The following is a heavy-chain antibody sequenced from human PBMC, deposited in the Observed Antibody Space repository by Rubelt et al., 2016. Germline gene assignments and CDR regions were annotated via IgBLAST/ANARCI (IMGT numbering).Heavy chain of an antibody. CDR2: INTKTGNP. Sequence: PVRGLEWMGWINTKTGNPTYAQGSTGRFVFSLDTSVSTAYLQISSLKAEDAALYYCARDYCSGATCYQIDYWGQGTLVTVSS. CDR3: ARDYCSGATCYQIDY. D-gene: IGHD2-15*01. J-gene: IGHJ4*02. V-gene: IGHV7-4-1*02.